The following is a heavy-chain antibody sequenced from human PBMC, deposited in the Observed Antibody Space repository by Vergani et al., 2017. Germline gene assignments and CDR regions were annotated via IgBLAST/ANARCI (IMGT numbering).Heavy chain of an antibody. Sequence: QVQLQQWGAGLLKPSETLSLTCTVSGGSISSYYWSWIRQPPGKGLEWIGYIYYSGSTNYNPSLKSRVTISVDTSKNQFSLKLSSVTAADTAVYYCASFAPYYYDSSGYYGYWGQGTLVTVSS. CDR1: GGSISSYY. D-gene: IGHD3-22*01. CDR2: IYYSGST. CDR3: ASFAPYYYDSSGYYGY. V-gene: IGHV4-59*01. J-gene: IGHJ4*02.